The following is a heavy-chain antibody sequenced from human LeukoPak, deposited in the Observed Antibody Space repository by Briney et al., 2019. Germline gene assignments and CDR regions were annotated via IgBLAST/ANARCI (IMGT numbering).Heavy chain of an antibody. J-gene: IGHJ3*02. CDR2: IYYSGST. V-gene: IGHV4-59*01. CDR3: ARVPNNHYYARDAFDI. D-gene: IGHD3-3*01. Sequence: SETLSLTCTVSGGSISSYYWSWIRQPPGKGLEWFGYIYYSGSTNYNPSLKSRVTISVDTSKNQFSLKLSSVTAADTAVYYCARVPNNHYYARDAFDIWGQGTMVTVSS. CDR1: GGSISSYY.